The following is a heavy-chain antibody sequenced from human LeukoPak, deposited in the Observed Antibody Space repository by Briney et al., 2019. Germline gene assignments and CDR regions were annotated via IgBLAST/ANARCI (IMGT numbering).Heavy chain of an antibody. Sequence: SETLSLTCTVSGGSISSYYWSWIRQPAGKGLEWIGRMHSSGSTNYNPSVKSRVTMSLDTSKNQFSRKWDSVTAADTAMYYCAREAVHYGSGSHDYWGQGTLVAVSS. V-gene: IGHV4-4*07. CDR1: GGSISSYY. J-gene: IGHJ4*02. D-gene: IGHD3-10*01. CDR3: AREAVHYGSGSHDY. CDR2: MHSSGST.